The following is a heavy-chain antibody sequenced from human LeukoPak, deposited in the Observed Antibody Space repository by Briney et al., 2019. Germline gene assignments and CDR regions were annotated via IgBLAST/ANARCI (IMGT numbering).Heavy chain of an antibody. D-gene: IGHD3-22*01. V-gene: IGHV4-34*01. Sequence: SETLSLTCAVYGGSFSTYYWSWIRQPPGKGLEWIGEINHSGSTNYNPSLKSRVTISVDTSKNQFSLKLSPVTAADTAVYYCARVYYYDSSSYYYDAFDIWGQGTMVTVSS. J-gene: IGHJ3*02. CDR2: INHSGST. CDR1: GGSFSTYY. CDR3: ARVYYYDSSSYYYDAFDI.